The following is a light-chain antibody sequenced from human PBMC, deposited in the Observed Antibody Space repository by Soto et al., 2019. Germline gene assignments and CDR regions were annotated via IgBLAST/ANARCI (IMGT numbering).Light chain of an antibody. CDR1: QSVSSSY. CDR3: NHYGTSPPT. Sequence: EIVLTQSPGTLSLSPGERATLSCRASQSVSSSYLAWYQQKPGQAPRLLISGASSRATGIQDRFSGSGSGTDFTLTISRLEPEDFAVFYCNHYGTSPPTFGQGTKVDIK. CDR2: GAS. V-gene: IGKV3-20*01. J-gene: IGKJ1*01.